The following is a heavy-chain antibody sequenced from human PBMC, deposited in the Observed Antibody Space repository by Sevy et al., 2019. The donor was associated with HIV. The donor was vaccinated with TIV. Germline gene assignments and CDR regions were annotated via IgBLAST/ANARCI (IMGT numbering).Heavy chain of an antibody. Sequence: SETLSLTCSGSGGSIRSHYWSWIRQPAGEGLEWIGRIDTSGGTNYNPSLKTRVTMLIDTSKNQFSLRLRSVTAADTAVYYCARYTFWSGHYDYFDYWGPGALVTVSS. J-gene: IGHJ4*02. CDR2: IDTSGGT. CDR3: ARYTFWSGHYDYFDY. CDR1: GGSIRSHY. D-gene: IGHD3-3*01. V-gene: IGHV4-4*07.